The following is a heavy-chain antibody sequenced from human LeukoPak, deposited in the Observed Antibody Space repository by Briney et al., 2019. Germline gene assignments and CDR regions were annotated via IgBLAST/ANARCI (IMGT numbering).Heavy chain of an antibody. Sequence: ASVKVSCTASGYAFSDHGVNWVRQAPGQGLEGMGWISGYNGHTSYAQKFQGRVMVTTDRSTNTAYLELRSLRSDDTAVYYCARVPNPRNTYGYNDKWGQGTLVTVSS. J-gene: IGHJ4*02. CDR2: ISGYNGHT. V-gene: IGHV1-18*04. D-gene: IGHD5-18*01. CDR3: ARVPNPRNTYGYNDK. CDR1: GYAFSDHG.